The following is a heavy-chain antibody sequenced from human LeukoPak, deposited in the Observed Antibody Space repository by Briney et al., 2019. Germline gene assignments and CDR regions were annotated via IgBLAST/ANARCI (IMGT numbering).Heavy chain of an antibody. CDR2: IIPILGIA. CDR3: ASVYYDSSGEDPPFDY. J-gene: IGHJ4*02. Sequence: SVKVSCKASGGTFSSYAIIWVRQAPGQGLEWMGRIIPILGIANYAQKFQGRVTITADKSTSTAYMELSSLRSEDTAVYYCASVYYDSSGEDPPFDYWGQGTLVTVSS. D-gene: IGHD3-22*01. CDR1: GGTFSSYA. V-gene: IGHV1-69*04.